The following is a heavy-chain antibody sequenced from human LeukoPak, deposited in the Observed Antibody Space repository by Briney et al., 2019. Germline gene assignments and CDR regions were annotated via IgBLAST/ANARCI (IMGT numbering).Heavy chain of an antibody. J-gene: IGHJ2*01. V-gene: IGHV3-30-3*01. CDR3: ARDRTSTVWYFDL. Sequence: GRSLRLSCAASGFTFSSYAMHWVRQAPGKGLEWVAVISYDGSNKYYADSVKGRFTISRDNAKNSLYLQMNSLRAEDTAVYYCARDRTSTVWYFDLWGRGTQVTVSS. CDR1: GFTFSSYA. D-gene: IGHD4-17*01. CDR2: ISYDGSNK.